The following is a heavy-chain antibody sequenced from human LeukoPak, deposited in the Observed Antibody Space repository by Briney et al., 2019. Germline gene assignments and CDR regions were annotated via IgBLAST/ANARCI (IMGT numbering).Heavy chain of an antibody. CDR1: GGSISSGSYY. V-gene: IGHV4-61*02. J-gene: IGHJ4*02. Sequence: PSETLSLTCTISGGSISSGSYYWSWIRQPAGKGLEWIGRIYTSGSTNYNPSLKSRVTISVDTSKNQFSLKLSSVTAADTAVYYCARSFMGAPADYWGQGTLVTVSS. CDR3: ARSFMGAPADY. D-gene: IGHD1-26*01. CDR2: IYTSGST.